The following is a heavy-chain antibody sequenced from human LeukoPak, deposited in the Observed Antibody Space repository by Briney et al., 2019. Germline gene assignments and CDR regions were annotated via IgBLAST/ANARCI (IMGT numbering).Heavy chain of an antibody. D-gene: IGHD3-22*01. CDR2: IYTSGST. CDR3: AGMYYYDSRKFDP. V-gene: IGHV4-61*02. J-gene: IGHJ5*02. CDR1: GGSISRGGYS. Sequence: SETLSLTCAVSGGSISRGGYSWSWIRQPPGKGLEWIGRIYTSGSTNYNPSLKSRVTMSVDTSKNQFSLKLSSVTAADTAVYYCAGMYYYDSRKFDPWGQGTLVTVSS.